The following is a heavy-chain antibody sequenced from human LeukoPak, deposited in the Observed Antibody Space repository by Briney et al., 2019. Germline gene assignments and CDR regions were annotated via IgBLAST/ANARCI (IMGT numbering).Heavy chain of an antibody. D-gene: IGHD6-13*01. CDR1: GYSISSGYY. V-gene: IGHV4-38-2*01. CDR2: IYHSGTT. CDR3: ARQGGSNSPYYYYYMHV. Sequence: PSETLSLTCAVSGYSISSGYYWGWFRQPPGKGPEWIGCIYHSGTTYYNPSLKSRVTISVDTSKNQFSPMISSVTAADTAVYYCARQGGSNSPYYYYYMHVWGKGTTVTVSS. J-gene: IGHJ6*03.